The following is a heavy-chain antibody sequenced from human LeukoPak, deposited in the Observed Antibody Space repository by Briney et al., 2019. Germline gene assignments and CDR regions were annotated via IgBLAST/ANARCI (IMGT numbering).Heavy chain of an antibody. CDR3: ARGTDSGHSGFDY. D-gene: IGHD1-26*01. J-gene: IGHJ4*02. Sequence: SETLSLTCAVSGGSISSSNWWSWVRQPPGKGLEWIGEIYHSGSTNYNPSLKSRVTISVDKSKNQFSLKLSSVTAADTAVYYCARGTDSGHSGFDYWGQGTLVTVSS. V-gene: IGHV4-4*02. CDR2: IYHSGST. CDR1: GGSISSSNW.